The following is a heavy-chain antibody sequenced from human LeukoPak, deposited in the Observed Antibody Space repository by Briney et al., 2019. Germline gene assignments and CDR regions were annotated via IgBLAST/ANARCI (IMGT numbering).Heavy chain of an antibody. CDR3: TTGLDTAMGNYYYMDV. CDR2: IKSKTDGGTT. J-gene: IGHJ6*03. CDR1: GFTLSNAW. V-gene: IGHV3-15*01. D-gene: IGHD5-18*01. Sequence: GGSLRLSCAASGFTLSNAWMSWVRQAPGKGLEWVGCIKSKTDGGTTDYAAPVKGRFTISRDDSKNTLYLQMNSLKTEDTAVYYCTTGLDTAMGNYYYMDVWGKGTTVTVSS.